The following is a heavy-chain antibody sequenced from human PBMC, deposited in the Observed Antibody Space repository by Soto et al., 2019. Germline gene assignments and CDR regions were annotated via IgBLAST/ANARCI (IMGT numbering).Heavy chain of an antibody. J-gene: IGHJ3*02. Sequence: QLPLQESGPGLVKPSETLSLTCTVSGGSISSSSYYWGWIRQPPGKGLEWIGSIYYSGSTYYNPSLKSRVTISVDTSKNQFSLKLSSVTAADTAVYYCARHSRWELPPAPHDAFDIWGQGTMVTVSS. CDR1: GGSISSSSYY. CDR2: IYYSGST. V-gene: IGHV4-39*01. CDR3: ARHSRWELPPAPHDAFDI. D-gene: IGHD1-26*01.